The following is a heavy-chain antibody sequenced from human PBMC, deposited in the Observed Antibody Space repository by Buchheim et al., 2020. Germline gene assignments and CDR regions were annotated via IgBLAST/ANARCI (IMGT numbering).Heavy chain of an antibody. D-gene: IGHD2-15*01. CDR3: ARDYCSGGSCYGYFDF. CDR2: IGSSVTTI. V-gene: IGHV3-48*02. J-gene: IGHJ4*02. CDR1: GFTFSSYT. Sequence: EVQLVESGGGLVQPGGSLRLSCAASGFTFSSYTMTWVRQAPGKGLEWVSSIGSSVTTIYYADSVKDRFTISRDNPKNPLYLQMNSLRDEDTAVYYCARDYCSGGSCYGYFDFWSQGTL.